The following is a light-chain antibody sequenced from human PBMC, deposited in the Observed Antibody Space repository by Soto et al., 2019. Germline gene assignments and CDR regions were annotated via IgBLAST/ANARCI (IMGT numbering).Light chain of an antibody. J-gene: IGLJ1*01. Sequence: QSVLAQPASVCGSPGQSITISCTGTSSDVGGYNYVSWYQQHPGKAPKLMIYEVSNRPSGVSNRFSGSKSGNTASLTISGLQAEDAADYYCSSYTSSSTLYVFGTGTKVTVL. CDR1: SSDVGGYNY. CDR3: SSYTSSSTLYV. V-gene: IGLV2-14*01. CDR2: EVS.